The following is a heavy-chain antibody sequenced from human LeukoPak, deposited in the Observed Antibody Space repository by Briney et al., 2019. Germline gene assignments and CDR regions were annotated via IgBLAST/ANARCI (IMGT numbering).Heavy chain of an antibody. CDR3: ARDSRYCSSTSCYESFDY. CDR2: IYSGGST. J-gene: IGHJ4*02. D-gene: IGHD2-2*01. V-gene: IGHV3-66*01. Sequence: GGSLRLSCAASGFTVSSNYMSWVRQAPGKGLEWVSVIYSGGSTYYAHSVKGRFTISRDNSKNTLYLQMNSLRAEDTAVYYCARDSRYCSSTSCYESFDYWGQGTLVTVSS. CDR1: GFTVSSNY.